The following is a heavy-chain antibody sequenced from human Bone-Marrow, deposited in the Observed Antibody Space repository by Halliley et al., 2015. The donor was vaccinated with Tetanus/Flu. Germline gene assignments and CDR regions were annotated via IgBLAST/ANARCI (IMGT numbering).Heavy chain of an antibody. CDR2: ISRNGDTP. Sequence: EHVSAISRNGDTPYDADSVKGRFSISRDNSKDTVYLQMSSLRTEDTAVYYCVRAIRGRDVFDIWGQGTLVAVSS. J-gene: IGHJ3*02. CDR3: VRAIRGRDVFDI. V-gene: IGHV3-64D*06.